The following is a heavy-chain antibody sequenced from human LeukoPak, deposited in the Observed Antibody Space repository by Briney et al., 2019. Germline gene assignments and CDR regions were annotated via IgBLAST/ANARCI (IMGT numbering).Heavy chain of an antibody. CDR1: GFTFSGYW. V-gene: IGHV3-23*01. J-gene: IGHJ4*02. Sequence: PGGSLRLSCAASGFTFSGYWMSWVRQAPGKGLEWVSSIGGSGDNTYYADSVKGRFTISKDNSKNTLYLQMNSLRAEDTAVYYCAKHSSDWFFFDYWGQGTLVTVSS. CDR3: AKHSSDWFFFDY. CDR2: IGGSGDNT. D-gene: IGHD3-9*01.